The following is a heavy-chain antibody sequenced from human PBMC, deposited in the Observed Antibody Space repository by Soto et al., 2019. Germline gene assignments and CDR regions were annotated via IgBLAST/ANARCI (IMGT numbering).Heavy chain of an antibody. CDR2: IYYSGNT. CDR1: GGSISSGDYY. J-gene: IGHJ3*02. V-gene: IGHV4-30-4*01. Sequence: SETLSLTCTVSGGSISSGDYYWSWIRQPPGMALEWIAYIYYSGNTYYNPSLQSRVTISVDTSKNQFSLRLSSLTAAETAVYYCARHRITGSYYDAFDIWGQWRMVT. D-gene: IGHD1-26*01. CDR3: ARHRITGSYYDAFDI.